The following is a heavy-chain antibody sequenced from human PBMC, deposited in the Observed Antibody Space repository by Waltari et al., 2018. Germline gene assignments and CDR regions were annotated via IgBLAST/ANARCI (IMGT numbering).Heavy chain of an antibody. CDR2: IYYSGST. J-gene: IGHJ4*02. D-gene: IGHD3-10*01. CDR3: ARVRITMVQGVIDY. CDR1: GGSISSSSYY. V-gene: IGHV4-39*07. Sequence: QLQLQESGPGLVKPSETLSLTCTVSGGSISSSSYYWGWIRQPPGKGLEWIGSIYYSGSTYYNPSLKSRVTRSVDTSKNQFSLKLSSVTAADTAVYYCARVRITMVQGVIDYWGQGTLVTVSS.